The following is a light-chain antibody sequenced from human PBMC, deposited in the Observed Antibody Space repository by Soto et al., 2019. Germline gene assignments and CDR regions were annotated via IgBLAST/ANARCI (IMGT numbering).Light chain of an antibody. J-gene: IGKJ2*01. V-gene: IGKV1-39*01. CDR3: QQSHSAPYT. Sequence: DIQLTQSPSSLSASVGDRVTIACRASQSLAWYLNWYQQKPGEAPRLLISAASNLQGGFPSRFSGSGSGTDFTLIINSLQPDAFATSYCQQSHSAPYTFAQGTKVE. CDR2: AAS. CDR1: QSLAWY.